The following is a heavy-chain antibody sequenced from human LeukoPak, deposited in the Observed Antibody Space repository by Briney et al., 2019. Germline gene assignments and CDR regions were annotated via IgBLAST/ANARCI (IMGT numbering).Heavy chain of an antibody. V-gene: IGHV3-11*06. CDR1: GFTFSDNY. D-gene: IGHD6-6*01. CDR3: ARGSRAIQLGDDY. J-gene: IGHJ4*02. Sequence: GGSLKLSCAASGFTFSDNYMSWFRQAPGKGLEWVSYISSSATYTNYADSVKGRFTISRDNAKNSLYLQMNSLRAEDTAVYYCARGSRAIQLGDDYWGQGTLVTVSS. CDR2: ISSSATYT.